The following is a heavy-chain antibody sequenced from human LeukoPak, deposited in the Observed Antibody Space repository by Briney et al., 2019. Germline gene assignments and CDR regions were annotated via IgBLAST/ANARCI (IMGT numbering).Heavy chain of an antibody. CDR3: TTGTDGPGY. CDR2: IRSKANSYAT. V-gene: IGHV3-73*01. CDR1: GFTFSGSA. J-gene: IGHJ4*02. D-gene: IGHD5-24*01. Sequence: PGGSLKLSCAASGFTFSGSAMHWVRQASDKGLEWVGRIRSKANSYATAYAASVKGRFTISRDDSKNTAYLQMNSLKTEDTAVFYCTTGTDGPGYWGQGTLVTVSS.